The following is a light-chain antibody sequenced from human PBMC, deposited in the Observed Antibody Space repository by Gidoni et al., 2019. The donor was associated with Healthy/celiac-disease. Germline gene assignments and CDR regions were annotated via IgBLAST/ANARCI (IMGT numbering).Light chain of an antibody. Sequence: SYELTQDPAVSVALGQTVRITCQGASLRNYYTTWYQQKPGQAPVLVLYEKNRRHSGIPDRFSGSSSGNTASLTITGIRAEDEAVYYCNSPDTNADALVFGGGTRLTVL. CDR2: EKN. V-gene: IGLV3-19*01. CDR3: NSPDTNADALV. J-gene: IGLJ2*01. CDR1: SLRNYY.